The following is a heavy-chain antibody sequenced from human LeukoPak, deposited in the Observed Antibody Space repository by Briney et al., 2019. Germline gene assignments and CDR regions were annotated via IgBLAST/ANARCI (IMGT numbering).Heavy chain of an antibody. Sequence: GGSLRLSCAASGFTFNDYYMSWIRQAPGKGLEWISYIGSSGGSINYADSVKGRFTISRDNSKNTLYLQMNSLRAEDTAVYYCAKEGYSYGSTGGFDYWGQGTLVTVSS. D-gene: IGHD5-18*01. J-gene: IGHJ4*02. V-gene: IGHV3-11*04. CDR3: AKEGYSYGSTGGFDY. CDR1: GFTFNDYY. CDR2: IGSSGGSI.